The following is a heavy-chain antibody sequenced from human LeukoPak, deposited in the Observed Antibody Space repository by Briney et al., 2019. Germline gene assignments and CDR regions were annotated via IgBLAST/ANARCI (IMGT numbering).Heavy chain of an antibody. V-gene: IGHV1-18*01. CDR2: ISAYNGNT. D-gene: IGHD2-15*01. J-gene: IGHJ5*02. CDR3: ARGGYCSGGSCYQTKFDP. CDR1: GGTFSSYA. Sequence: ASVKVSCKASGGTFSSYAISWVRQAPGQGLEWMGWISAYNGNTNYAQNLQGRVTMTTDTSTSTAYMELRSLRSDDTAVYYCARGGYCSGGSCYQTKFDPWGQGTLVTVSS.